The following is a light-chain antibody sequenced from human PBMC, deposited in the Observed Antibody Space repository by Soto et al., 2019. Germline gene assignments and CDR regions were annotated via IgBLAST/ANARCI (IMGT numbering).Light chain of an antibody. J-gene: IGLJ1*01. Sequence: QSVLTQPPSASGTPGQRVTISCSGSSSNVGGNPVNWYQHVPTTAPKLLIYTNTQRPSGVPDRFSGSKSGTSASLAISGLQSVDEADYYCASWDDSLNGPVFGNGTKVTVL. V-gene: IGLV1-44*01. CDR3: ASWDDSLNGPV. CDR2: TNT. CDR1: SSNVGGNP.